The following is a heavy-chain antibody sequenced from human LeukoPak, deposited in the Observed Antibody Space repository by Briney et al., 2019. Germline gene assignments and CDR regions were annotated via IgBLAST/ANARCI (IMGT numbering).Heavy chain of an antibody. V-gene: IGHV4-4*07. CDR2: IYSSGST. Sequence: SENLSLTCTVSGGSISGHYWSWVRQPAEKGLKWIGHIYSSGSTNYNPSLKSRVTMSVDTSKNQFFLKLSSVTAADTAVYYCARDRSGWYGSEYWGQGTLVTVSS. J-gene: IGHJ4*02. D-gene: IGHD6-19*01. CDR3: ARDRSGWYGSEY. CDR1: GGSISGHY.